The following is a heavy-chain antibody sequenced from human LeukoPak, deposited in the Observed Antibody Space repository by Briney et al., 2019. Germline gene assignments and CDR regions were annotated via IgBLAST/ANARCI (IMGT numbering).Heavy chain of an antibody. D-gene: IGHD6-19*01. J-gene: IGHJ4*02. Sequence: SVEVSCKASVGTCSSYAISWVRQAPGHGLEWMGGIIPIFGTANYAQKFQGRVTITTDESTSTAYMELSSLRSEDTAVYYCAREGSSGWYGWYFDYWGQGTLVTVSS. CDR1: VGTCSSYA. CDR2: IIPIFGTA. V-gene: IGHV1-69*05. CDR3: AREGSSGWYGWYFDY.